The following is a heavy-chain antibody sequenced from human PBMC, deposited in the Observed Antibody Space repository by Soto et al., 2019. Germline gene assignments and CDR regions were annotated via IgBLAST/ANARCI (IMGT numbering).Heavy chain of an antibody. D-gene: IGHD3-10*01. CDR2: IYYSGST. CDR3: ARVRGPNYYGSGSLDWFDP. Sequence: SETLSLTCTVSGGSISSGGYYWSWIRQHPGKGLEWIGYIYYSGSTYYNPSLKSRVTISVDTSKNQFSLKLSSVTAADTAVYYCARVRGPNYYGSGSLDWFDPWGQGTLVTVSS. CDR1: GGSISSGGYY. J-gene: IGHJ5*02. V-gene: IGHV4-31*03.